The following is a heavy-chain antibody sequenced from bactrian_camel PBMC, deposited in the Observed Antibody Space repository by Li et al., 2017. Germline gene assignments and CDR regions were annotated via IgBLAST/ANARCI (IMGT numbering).Heavy chain of an antibody. D-gene: IGHD2*01. CDR1: GYTVSSTR. J-gene: IGHJ4*01. CDR2: IDSEGST. V-gene: IGHV3S53*01. Sequence: HVQLVESGGGSVQAGGSLRLSCAASGYTVSSTRMGWFRQAPGKEREGVACIDSEGSTLYADSAKGRFTISKDNAKNTLYLQMNSLKLEDTATYYCAANFGPYCSGPYLARRANFLGQGTQVTVS.